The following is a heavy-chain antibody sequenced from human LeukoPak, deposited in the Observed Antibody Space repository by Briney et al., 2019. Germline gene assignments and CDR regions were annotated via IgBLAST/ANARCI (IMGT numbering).Heavy chain of an antibody. V-gene: IGHV3-11*01. CDR1: GFTFSDYY. Sequence: GGSLRLSCAASGFTFSDYYMSWIRQTPGKGLEWLAYISNSADTRKYADSVTGRFTISRDNAKNSVFLQMNSLRAEDSGVYYCARDVRGRTPLKLGMKWFDPWGQGTLVTVSS. CDR2: ISNSADTR. D-gene: IGHD7-27*01. J-gene: IGHJ5*02. CDR3: ARDVRGRTPLKLGMKWFDP.